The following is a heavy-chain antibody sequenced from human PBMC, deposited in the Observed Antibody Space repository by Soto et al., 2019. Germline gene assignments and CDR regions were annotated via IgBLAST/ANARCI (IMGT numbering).Heavy chain of an antibody. J-gene: IGHJ5*02. V-gene: IGHV3-21*01. CDR2: ISSSSSYI. CDR3: TRDQGGSYDSWFDP. CDR1: GFTFSSYS. D-gene: IGHD1-26*01. Sequence: GGSLRLSCAASGFTFSSYSVNWVRQAPGKGLEWVSSISSSSSYIYYADSVKGRFSISRDNAKNSVSLQMNSLRAEDTAMYYCTRDQGGSYDSWFDPWGRGTLVTVSS.